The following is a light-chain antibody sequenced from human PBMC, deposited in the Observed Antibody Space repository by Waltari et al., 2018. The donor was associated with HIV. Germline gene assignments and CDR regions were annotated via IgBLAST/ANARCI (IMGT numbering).Light chain of an antibody. CDR3: SSYGDNNWVL. CDR2: EVT. CDR1: SSDIGAYDS. V-gene: IGLV2-8*01. Sequence: QSALTQPPSASGSLGQSVTISCIGSSSDIGAYDSVFWFQQLPHNAPTLLLYEVTTRPSGGPDRFSGSMSGNTAFLTVSGLQPNDTAAYFCSSYGDNNWVLFGGGTNLTVL. J-gene: IGLJ2*01.